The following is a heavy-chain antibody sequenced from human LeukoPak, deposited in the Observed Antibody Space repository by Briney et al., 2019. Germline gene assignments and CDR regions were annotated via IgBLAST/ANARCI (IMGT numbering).Heavy chain of an antibody. CDR3: ARAYCGTTNCYSELFDP. Sequence: GGSLRLSCAASGFTVSSNYMSWVRQAPGKGPVWVSRINSDGSNTNYADSVKGRFTISRDNAKNTLSLQMNSLRAEDTAMYYCARAYCGTTNCYSELFDPWGQGTLVAVSS. CDR1: GFTVSSNY. V-gene: IGHV3-74*01. D-gene: IGHD2-2*01. J-gene: IGHJ5*02. CDR2: INSDGSNT.